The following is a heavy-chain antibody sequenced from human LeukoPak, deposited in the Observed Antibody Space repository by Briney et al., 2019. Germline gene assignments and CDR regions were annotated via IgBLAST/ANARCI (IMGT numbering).Heavy chain of an antibody. J-gene: IGHJ4*02. CDR3: ARDPAVAGTNTNDY. Sequence: SETLSLTCTVSGGSISSSSYYWGWIRQPPGKGLEWIGSIYYSGSTYYNPSLKSRVTISVDTSKNQFSLKLSSVTAADTAVYYCARDPAVAGTNTNDYWGQGTLVTVSS. CDR1: GGSISSSSYY. V-gene: IGHV4-39*07. CDR2: IYYSGST. D-gene: IGHD6-19*01.